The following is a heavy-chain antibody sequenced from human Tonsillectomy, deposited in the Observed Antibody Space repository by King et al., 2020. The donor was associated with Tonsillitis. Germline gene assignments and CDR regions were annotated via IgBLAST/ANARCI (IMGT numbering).Heavy chain of an antibody. J-gene: IGHJ6*03. CDR3: TRGYCSGASCYYYYYYMDV. V-gene: IGHV3-49*03. CDR1: GFTFGDYA. D-gene: IGHD2-15*01. CDR2: IRSKAYGGTT. Sequence: VQLVESGGGVVQPGRSLRLSCTASGFTFGDYAMSWFRQAPGRGLEWVGCIRSKAYGGTTEYAAAVTGRFTISRDDSKSIAYLQMISLKTEDTSAYYCTRGYCSGASCYYYYYYMDVWGKGTTVTVSS.